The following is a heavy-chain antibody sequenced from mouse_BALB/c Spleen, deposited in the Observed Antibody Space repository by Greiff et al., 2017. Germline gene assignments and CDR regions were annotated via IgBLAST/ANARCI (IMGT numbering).Heavy chain of an antibody. CDR2: ISSGSSTI. J-gene: IGHJ4*01. CDR3: ARRDYGSSYDAMDY. Sequence: EVKLVESGGGLVQPGGSRKLSCAASGFTFSSFGMHWVRQAPEKGLEWVAYISSGSSTIYYADTVKGRFTISRDNPKNTLFLQMTSLRSEDTAMYYCARRDYGSSYDAMDYWGQGTSVTVSS. CDR1: GFTFSSFG. D-gene: IGHD1-1*01. V-gene: IGHV5-17*02.